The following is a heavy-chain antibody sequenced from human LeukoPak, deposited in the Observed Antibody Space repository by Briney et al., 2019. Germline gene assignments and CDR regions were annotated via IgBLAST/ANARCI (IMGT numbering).Heavy chain of an antibody. CDR2: ISGSGGST. J-gene: IGHJ4*02. CDR3: AKDKHIVVVTAID. V-gene: IGHV3-23*01. Sequence: GGSLRLCCAASGFTFSSYAMSWVRQAPGKGLEWVSAISGSGGSTYYADSVKGRFTISRDNSKNTLYLQMNSLRAEDTAVYYCAKDKHIVVVTAIDWGQGTLVTVSS. CDR1: GFTFSSYA. D-gene: IGHD2-21*02.